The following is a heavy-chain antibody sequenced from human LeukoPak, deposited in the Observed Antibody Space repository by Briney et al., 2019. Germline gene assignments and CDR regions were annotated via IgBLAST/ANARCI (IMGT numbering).Heavy chain of an antibody. CDR3: ARGSYDSSGYYAGRGALAFDI. D-gene: IGHD3-22*01. Sequence: SETLSLTCTVSGGSISSGGYYWSWIRQHPGKGLEWIGYIYYSGSTYYNPSLKSRVTISVDTSKNQFSLKLSSVAAADTAVYYCARGSYDSSGYYAGRGALAFDIWGQGTMVTVSS. CDR1: GGSISSGGYY. J-gene: IGHJ3*02. CDR2: IYYSGST. V-gene: IGHV4-31*03.